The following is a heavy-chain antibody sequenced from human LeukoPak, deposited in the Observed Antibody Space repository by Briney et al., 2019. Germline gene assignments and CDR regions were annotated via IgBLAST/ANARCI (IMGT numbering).Heavy chain of an antibody. CDR3: ARDHGGGSGRRSLDY. CDR1: GGSISSGGYY. CDR2: IYYSGST. J-gene: IGHJ4*02. Sequence: SETLSLTCTVSGGSISSGGYYWSWIRQHPGKGLEWIGYIYYSGSTNYNPSLKSRVTISVDKSKTLFSLHLSSVTAADTAVYYCARDHGGGSGRRSLDYWGQGTLVTVSS. V-gene: IGHV4-31*03. D-gene: IGHD1-26*01.